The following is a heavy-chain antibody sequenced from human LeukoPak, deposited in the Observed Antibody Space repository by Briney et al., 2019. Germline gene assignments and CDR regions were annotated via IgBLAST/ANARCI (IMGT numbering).Heavy chain of an antibody. J-gene: IGHJ6*03. Sequence: SQTLSLTCAISGDSVSSNSAAWNWIRQSPSRGLEWLGRAYYRSKWYNDYAVSVKSRITINPDTSKNQFSLQLNSVTPEDTAVYYCAREARRGPYYYYYMDVWGKGTTVTVSS. CDR2: AYYRSKWYN. D-gene: IGHD6-6*01. CDR1: GDSVSSNSAA. V-gene: IGHV6-1*01. CDR3: AREARRGPYYYYYMDV.